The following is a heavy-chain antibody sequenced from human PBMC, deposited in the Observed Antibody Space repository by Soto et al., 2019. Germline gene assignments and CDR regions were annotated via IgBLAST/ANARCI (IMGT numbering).Heavy chain of an antibody. CDR3: AKDRVESGMGEIDY. V-gene: IGHV3-30*18. D-gene: IGHD3-16*01. J-gene: IGHJ4*02. CDR1: GVTFSNHG. CDR2: ISYDGIKK. Sequence: LRLSCAASGVTFSNHGMHWVRQAPGKGLEWVAIISYDGIKKYYVDTVKGRFTISRDNSRNTLYLQMNTLRVEDTAVHYCAKDRVESGMGEIDYWGQGTLVTVSS.